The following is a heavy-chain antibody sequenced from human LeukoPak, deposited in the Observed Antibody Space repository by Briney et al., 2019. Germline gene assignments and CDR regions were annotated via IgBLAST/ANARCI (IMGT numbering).Heavy chain of an antibody. D-gene: IGHD6-6*01. V-gene: IGHV1-18*04. Sequence: GASVKVSCKASGYTFTGYYMHWVRQAPGQGLEWMGWISAYNGNTNYAQKLQGRVTMTTDTSTSTAYMELRSLRSDDTAVYYCARDLGGTASLVEDYFDYWGQGTLVTVSS. CDR1: GYTFTGYY. CDR3: ARDLGGTASLVEDYFDY. CDR2: ISAYNGNT. J-gene: IGHJ4*02.